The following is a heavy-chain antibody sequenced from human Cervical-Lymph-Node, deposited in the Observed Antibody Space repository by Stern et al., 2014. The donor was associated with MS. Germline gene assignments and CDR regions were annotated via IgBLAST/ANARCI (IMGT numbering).Heavy chain of an antibody. V-gene: IGHV3-53*01. J-gene: IGHJ4*02. CDR1: GFTVSSNY. Sequence: EVQLVESGGGLIQPGGSLRLSCAASGFTVSSNYMSWVRQAPGKGLEWVSVIYSGGSTYYADSVKGRFTISRDNSKNTLYLQMNSLRAEDTAVYYCARAPGIAEYYFDYWGQGTLVTVSS. CDR2: IYSGGST. D-gene: IGHD6-13*01. CDR3: ARAPGIAEYYFDY.